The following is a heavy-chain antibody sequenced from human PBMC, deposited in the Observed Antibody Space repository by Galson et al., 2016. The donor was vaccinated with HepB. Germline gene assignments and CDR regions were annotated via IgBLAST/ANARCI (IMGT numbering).Heavy chain of an antibody. J-gene: IGHJ6*02. CDR3: ASSFDYYYGLDV. CDR1: GYTFTGYY. Sequence: SVKVSCKASGYTFTGYYMHWVRQAPGQGLEWMGWINPNSGGTNYAHKFQGRVTMTGDTSISIAYMELSGLRSDDTAVYYCASSFDYYYGLDVWGQGTTVTVSS. CDR2: INPNSGGT. V-gene: IGHV1-2*02.